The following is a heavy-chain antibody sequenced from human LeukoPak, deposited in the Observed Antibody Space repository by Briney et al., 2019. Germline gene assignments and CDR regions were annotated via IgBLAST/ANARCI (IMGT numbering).Heavy chain of an antibody. J-gene: IGHJ4*02. D-gene: IGHD1-1*01. CDR1: GYTFTGQY. CDR3: GRDRHWNQGNFDY. V-gene: IGHV1-2*02. Sequence: GASVKVSCKASGYTFTGQYLHWVRQAPGQGLEWMGWINPNNGGTNSAQKFQGRVTMTRDTSIGTAYMELNRLTYDDTAVYYCGRDRHWNQGNFDYWGQGTLVTVSS. CDR2: INPNNGGT.